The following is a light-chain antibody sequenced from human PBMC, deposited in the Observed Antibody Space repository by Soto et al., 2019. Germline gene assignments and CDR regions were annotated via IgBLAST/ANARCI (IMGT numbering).Light chain of an antibody. CDR2: DVS. J-gene: IGLJ1*01. CDR1: NSDVGGYNY. V-gene: IGLV2-14*01. Sequence: QSALTQPASVSGSPGQSITISCTGTNSDVGGYNYVSWYQQHPGKAPKFMIYDVSSRPSGVSDRFSGSKSGNTASLTISGLQAEDEADYYGSSYTTSNTRQIVFGTGTKVTVL. CDR3: SSYTTSNTRQIV.